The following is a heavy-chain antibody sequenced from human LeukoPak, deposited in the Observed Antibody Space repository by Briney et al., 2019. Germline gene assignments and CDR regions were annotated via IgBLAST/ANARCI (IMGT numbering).Heavy chain of an antibody. CDR1: GNSISSGDNY. CDR3: ARDRGTSGTDY. CDR2: IYTSGST. J-gene: IGHJ4*02. Sequence: SETLSLTCTVSGNSISSGDNYWSWIRQPAGKGLEWIGRIYTSGSTNYSPSLKSRVTISVDTSKNQFSLKLNSVTAADTAVYYCARDRGTSGTDYWGQGTLVTVSS. D-gene: IGHD2-8*01. V-gene: IGHV4-61*02.